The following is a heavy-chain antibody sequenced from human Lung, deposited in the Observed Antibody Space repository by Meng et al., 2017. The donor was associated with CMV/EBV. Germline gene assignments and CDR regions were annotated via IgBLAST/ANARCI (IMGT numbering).Heavy chain of an antibody. V-gene: IGHV3-30*02. Sequence: SCAASGFTFSDYAMHWVRQAPGKGLEWVAFIRYDGTDKYYADSMKGRFAISRDNSKSTLYLQINNLRAEDTAVYYCATLLGHLVRGAFDYWGQGTLVTVSS. D-gene: IGHD6-6*01. CDR3: ATLLGHLVRGAFDY. CDR1: GFTFSDYA. CDR2: IRYDGTDK. J-gene: IGHJ4*02.